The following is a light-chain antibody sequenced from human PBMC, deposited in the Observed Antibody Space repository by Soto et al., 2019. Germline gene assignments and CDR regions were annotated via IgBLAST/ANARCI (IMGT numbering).Light chain of an antibody. Sequence: DVQMTQSPSAMSASVGDRVTTPCRPSQDIGRFVAWFQQKPGKAPERLIYDTSSLQPGVPSRFSGSGSGTEFTLAISGLQPEDFATYYCLQHNSYPYTFGQGTKLEIK. CDR3: LQHNSYPYT. CDR1: QDIGRF. J-gene: IGKJ2*01. V-gene: IGKV1-17*03. CDR2: DTS.